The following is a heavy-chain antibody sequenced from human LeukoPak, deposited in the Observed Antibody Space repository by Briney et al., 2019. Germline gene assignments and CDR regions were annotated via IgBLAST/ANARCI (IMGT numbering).Heavy chain of an antibody. V-gene: IGHV4-4*07. J-gene: IGHJ5*02. Sequence: SETLSLTCTVSGGSISSYYWSWIRQPAGKGLEWIGRIYTSGSTNYNPSLKSRVTMSVDTSKNQFSLKLRSVTAADTAVYYCARRGNYGSGSYHWFDPWGQGTLVTVSS. D-gene: IGHD3-10*01. CDR2: IYTSGST. CDR1: GGSISSYY. CDR3: ARRGNYGSGSYHWFDP.